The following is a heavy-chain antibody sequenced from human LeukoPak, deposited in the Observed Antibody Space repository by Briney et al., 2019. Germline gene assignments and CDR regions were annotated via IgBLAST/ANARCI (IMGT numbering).Heavy chain of an antibody. V-gene: IGHV3-64*01. D-gene: IGHD6-19*01. CDR2: ISSNGGSI. Sequence: GGSLRLSCAASGFTFSDYAMHWVRQAPGKELEYVSAISSNGGSIHYANSVKGRFTITRDNSKNTLYLQMDSLRAEDMAVYYCARDTCGCGSGWHLYWYFDLWGRGTLVTVSS. CDR1: GFTFSDYA. CDR3: ARDTCGCGSGWHLYWYFDL. J-gene: IGHJ2*01.